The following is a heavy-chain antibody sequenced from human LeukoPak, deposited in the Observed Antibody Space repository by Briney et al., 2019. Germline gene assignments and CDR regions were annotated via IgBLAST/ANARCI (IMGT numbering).Heavy chain of an antibody. D-gene: IGHD3-10*01. CDR2: ISIRGVNP. J-gene: IGHJ4*02. CDR3: AKDVFTMVRGVLEY. V-gene: IGHV3-23*01. Sequence: PGGSLRLSCVVSGFTFNNYAMSWVRQAPGKGLEWVSSISIRGVNPTYADSVKGRFTTSRDNAKNSLYLQMNSLRAEDTALYYCAKDVFTMVRGVLEYWGQGTLVTVSS. CDR1: GFTFNNYA.